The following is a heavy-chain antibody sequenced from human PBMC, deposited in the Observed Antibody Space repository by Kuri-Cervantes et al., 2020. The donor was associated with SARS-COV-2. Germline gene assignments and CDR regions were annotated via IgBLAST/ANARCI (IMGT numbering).Heavy chain of an antibody. CDR1: GGSISSSVSY. V-gene: IGHV4-31*03. CDR2: IHRSGSV. Sequence: LRLSCSVSGGSISSSVSYWSWIRQLPGEGLEWIGYIHRSGSVIYNPSLQSRVTISLDTSKNQFSLKLYSVTAADTAVYYCARDFAGMCATGIDCWGQGTLVTVSS. CDR3: ARDFAGMCATGIDC. D-gene: IGHD1-14*01. J-gene: IGHJ4*02.